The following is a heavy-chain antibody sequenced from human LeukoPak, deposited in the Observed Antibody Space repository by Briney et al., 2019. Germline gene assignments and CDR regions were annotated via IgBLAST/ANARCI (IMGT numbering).Heavy chain of an antibody. J-gene: IGHJ4*02. CDR2: ISSSGSAI. Sequence: GGSLRLSCAASGFTFSSYEMNWVRQAPGKGLEWVSYISSSGSAIYYADSVKGRLTISRDNAKNSLYLQMNSLRAEDTAVYYCARLLTGVPDYWGQGTLVTVSS. CDR1: GFTFSSYE. CDR3: ARLLTGVPDY. V-gene: IGHV3-48*03. D-gene: IGHD1-14*01.